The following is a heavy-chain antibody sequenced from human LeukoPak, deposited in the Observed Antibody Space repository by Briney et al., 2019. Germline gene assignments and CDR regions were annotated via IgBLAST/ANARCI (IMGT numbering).Heavy chain of an antibody. Sequence: SETLSLTCIVSGDSIRSYYWNWIRQPPGKGLEWIGEINHSGSTNYNPSLKSRVTISVDTSKNQFSLKLSSVTAADTAVYYCAGIQHDYGGRPRVFDIWGQGTMVTVSS. V-gene: IGHV4-34*01. J-gene: IGHJ3*02. CDR1: GDSIRSYY. CDR2: INHSGST. D-gene: IGHD4-17*01. CDR3: AGIQHDYGGRPRVFDI.